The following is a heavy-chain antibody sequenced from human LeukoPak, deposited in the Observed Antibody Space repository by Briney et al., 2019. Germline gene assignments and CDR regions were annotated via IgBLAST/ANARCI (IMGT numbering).Heavy chain of an antibody. CDR3: AKRGVVIRVILVGFHKEAYYFDS. J-gene: IGHJ4*02. CDR1: GFTLSNYG. CDR2: ISDSGGMT. V-gene: IGHV3-23*01. Sequence: GGSLRLSCAVSGFTLSNYGMSWVRQAPGKGLEWVAGISDSGGMTKYADSVKGRFTISRDNSKNTLYLQMNSLRAEDTAVYFCAKRGVVIRVILVGFHKEAYYFDSWGQGALVTVSS. D-gene: IGHD3-22*01.